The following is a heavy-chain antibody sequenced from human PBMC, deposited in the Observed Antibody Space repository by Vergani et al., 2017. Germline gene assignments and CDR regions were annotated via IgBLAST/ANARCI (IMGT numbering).Heavy chain of an antibody. D-gene: IGHD2-2*01. CDR2: INHSGST. CDR3: ARGGVVVVPAAAHAFDI. Sequence: QVQLQQWGAGLLKPSETLSLTCAVYGGSFSGYYWSWIRQPPGKGLEWIGEINHSGSTNYNPSLKSRVPISVDTSKNQVSMKLSSVTAADTAVYYCARGGVVVVPAAAHAFDIWGQGTMVTVSS. J-gene: IGHJ3*02. V-gene: IGHV4-34*01. CDR1: GGSFSGYY.